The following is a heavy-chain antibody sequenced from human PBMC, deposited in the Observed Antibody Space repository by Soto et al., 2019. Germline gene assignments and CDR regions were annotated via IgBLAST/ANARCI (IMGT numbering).Heavy chain of an antibody. CDR2: ISAYNGNT. V-gene: IGHV1-18*01. Sequence: ASVKVSCKASGYTFSSYFITGVRQAPGQGLEWMGWISAYNGNTNYAQMLQGRVTMTTDTSTNTAYMELRSLRSDDTAVFYCARQHCYSGMDVWGQGNTVTVSS. CDR1: GYTFSSYF. CDR3: ARQHCYSGMDV. J-gene: IGHJ6*01.